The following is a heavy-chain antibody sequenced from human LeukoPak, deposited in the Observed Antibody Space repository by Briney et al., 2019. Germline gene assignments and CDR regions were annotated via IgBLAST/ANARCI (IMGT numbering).Heavy chain of an antibody. J-gene: IGHJ6*02. V-gene: IGHV3-23*01. CDR1: GFTFSNYA. CDR3: AKGHSSWDYHGMDV. Sequence: RGSLRLSCAPSGFTFSNYAMDWVHRAPGKGLEWVAAISGSGTVTYYVDSVKGRFTISRDNSKKTLNLQMNSLRVDDTAVYYCAKGHSSWDYHGMDVWGQGTTVTVSS. CDR2: ISGSGTVT. D-gene: IGHD6-13*01.